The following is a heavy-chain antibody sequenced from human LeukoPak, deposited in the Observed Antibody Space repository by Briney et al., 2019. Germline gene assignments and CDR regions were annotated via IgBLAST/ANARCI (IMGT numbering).Heavy chain of an antibody. J-gene: IGHJ4*02. CDR1: GFTVSSNY. Sequence: GGSLRLSCAASGFTVSSNYMNWVRQAPGKGLEWVSVIYSGGSTYYADSEKGRFTISRDNSKNTLYLQMNSLRAEDTAVYYCAREAVTRNYFDYWGQGTLVTVSS. D-gene: IGHD4-17*01. CDR2: IYSGGST. CDR3: AREAVTRNYFDY. V-gene: IGHV3-53*01.